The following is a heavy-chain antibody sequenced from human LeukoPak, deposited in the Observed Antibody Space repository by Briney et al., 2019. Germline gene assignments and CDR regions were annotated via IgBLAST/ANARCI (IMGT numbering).Heavy chain of an antibody. CDR2: INSDGSST. V-gene: IGHV3-74*01. CDR3: TLPLRDGDFYFDY. Sequence: PGGSLRLSCAASGFTFSKYWIHWVRQAPGKGLVWVSRINSDGSSTSYADSVKGRFTISRDNAKNTVYLQMNSLRAEDTAVYYCTLPLRDGDFYFDYWGQGTLVTVSS. D-gene: IGHD4-17*01. J-gene: IGHJ4*02. CDR1: GFTFSKYW.